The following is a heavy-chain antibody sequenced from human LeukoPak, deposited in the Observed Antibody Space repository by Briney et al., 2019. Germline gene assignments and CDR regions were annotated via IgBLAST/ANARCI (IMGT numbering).Heavy chain of an antibody. D-gene: IGHD4-17*01. V-gene: IGHV3-23*01. Sequence: PGGSLRLSCAASGFPFSSYAMSWVRQPPGKGLECVSMISDSFRITDDADSVKGRFTISRDNSKNTLYLQMNTLRAEDTAVYYCAKRHGDYFDYWGQGTLVTVSS. CDR2: ISDSFRIT. CDR1: GFPFSSYA. CDR3: AKRHGDYFDY. J-gene: IGHJ4*02.